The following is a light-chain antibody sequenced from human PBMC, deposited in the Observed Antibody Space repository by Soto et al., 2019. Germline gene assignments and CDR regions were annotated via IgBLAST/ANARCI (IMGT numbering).Light chain of an antibody. Sequence: IVLTKSPATLSLSPGNRATLSCRASQRGSCYLALYQHKPGQAPRLLIYDASNRATGIPARFSGSGSGTDFTLHITSLEPEDVAVYYCQQRSNWPSTFGGGTKVEI. CDR3: QQRSNWPST. V-gene: IGKV3-11*01. J-gene: IGKJ4*01. CDR1: QRGSCY. CDR2: DAS.